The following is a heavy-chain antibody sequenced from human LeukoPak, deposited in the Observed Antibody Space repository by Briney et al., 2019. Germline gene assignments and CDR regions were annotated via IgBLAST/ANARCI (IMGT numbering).Heavy chain of an antibody. CDR1: GFSFSDYV. D-gene: IGHD1-14*01. CDR3: ARQMTTTRLFDS. CDR2: IGSNGSKK. V-gene: IGHV3-30*04. Sequence: PGWSLRVSCAASGFSFSDYVFHWVRQSPDKGLEWVALIGSNGSKKYYSDSVQGRFTISRDNSKNTLFLEMNSLRGDDSAVYYCARQMTTTRLFDSWGQGTLVIVSS. J-gene: IGHJ4*02.